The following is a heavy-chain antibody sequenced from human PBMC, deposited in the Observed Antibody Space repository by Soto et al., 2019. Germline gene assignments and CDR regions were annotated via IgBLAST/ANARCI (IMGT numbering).Heavy chain of an antibody. CDR3: ARVGYQLLKNPHNWFDP. J-gene: IGHJ5*02. D-gene: IGHD2-2*01. CDR2: INHSGST. Sequence: SETLSLTCAVYGGSFSGYYWSWIRQPPGKGLEWIGEINHSGSTNYNPSLKSRVTISVDTSKNQFSLKLSSVTAADTAVYYCARVGYQLLKNPHNWFDPWGQGTLVTVSS. V-gene: IGHV4-34*01. CDR1: GGSFSGYY.